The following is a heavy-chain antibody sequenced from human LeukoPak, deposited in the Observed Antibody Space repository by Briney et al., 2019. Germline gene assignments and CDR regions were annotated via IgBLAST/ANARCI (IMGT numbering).Heavy chain of an antibody. CDR2: MNPNSGNT. CDR3: ARGQRPYQIVVVVAATRYWFDP. Sequence: ASVKVSCKASGYTFTSYDINWVRQATGQGLEWMGWMNPNSGNTGFEQKFQGRVTITRNTSISTADMEPSSLRSEDTAVYYCARGQRPYQIVVVVAATRYWFDPWGQGTLVTVSS. J-gene: IGHJ5*02. V-gene: IGHV1-8*03. D-gene: IGHD2-15*01. CDR1: GYTFTSYD.